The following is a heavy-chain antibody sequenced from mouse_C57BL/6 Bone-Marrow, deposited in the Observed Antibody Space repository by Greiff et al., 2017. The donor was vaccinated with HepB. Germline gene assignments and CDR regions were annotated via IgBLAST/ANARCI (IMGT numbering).Heavy chain of an antibody. J-gene: IGHJ4*01. CDR3: ASLLTTVVATDYYAMDY. Sequence: EVQLQQSGPGLVKPSQSLSLTCSVTGYSITSGYYWNWIRQFPGNKLEWMGYISYDGSNNYNPSLKNRISITRDTSKNQFFLKLNSVTTEDTATYYCASLLTTVVATDYYAMDYWGQGTSVTVSS. CDR1: GYSITSGYY. V-gene: IGHV3-6*01. CDR2: ISYDGSN. D-gene: IGHD1-1*01.